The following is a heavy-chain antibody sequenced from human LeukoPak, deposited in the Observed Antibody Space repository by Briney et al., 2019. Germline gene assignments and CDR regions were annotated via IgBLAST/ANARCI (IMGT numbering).Heavy chain of an antibody. CDR1: GYTFTSYG. V-gene: IGHV1-18*01. J-gene: IGHJ3*02. CDR3: ARDRWRGSSWYAKAFDI. CDR2: ISAYNGNI. Sequence: ASVRVSCKASGYTFTSYGISWVRQAPGQGLEWMGWISAYNGNINYAQKLQGRVTMTTDTSTSTAYMELRSLRSDDTAVYYCARDRWRGSSWYAKAFDIWGQGTMVTVSS. D-gene: IGHD6-13*01.